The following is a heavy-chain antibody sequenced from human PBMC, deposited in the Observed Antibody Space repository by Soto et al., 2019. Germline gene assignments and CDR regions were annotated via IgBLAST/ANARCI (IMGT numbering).Heavy chain of an antibody. CDR3: AYLPCSGGSCNWFSFSGMDV. CDR2: IYWGDDK. Sequence: QITLKESSPTLVKPTQTLTLTCTFSGFSLSTIGVGLALIRQPPVKALLWLALIYWGDDKRYRSSLESRLTITTDTSKDQVVLTSTNLASADTATYYCAYLPCSGGSCNWFSFSGMDVWCQGTTVTVSS. CDR1: GFSLSTIGVG. V-gene: IGHV2-5*02. J-gene: IGHJ6*02. D-gene: IGHD2-15*01.